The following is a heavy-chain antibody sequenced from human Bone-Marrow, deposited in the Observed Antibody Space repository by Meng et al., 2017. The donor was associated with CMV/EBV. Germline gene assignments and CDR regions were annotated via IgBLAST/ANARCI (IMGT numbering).Heavy chain of an antibody. D-gene: IGHD2-2*01. Sequence: KVSCKGSGYSFTSYWIGWVRQMPGKGLEWMGIVYPGDSDTRYSPSFQGQVTISADKSISTAYLQWSSLKASDTAMYYCARDFKEYCSSTSCAKTFDYWGQGTLVTVSS. CDR1: GYSFTSYW. CDR2: VYPGDSDT. CDR3: ARDFKEYCSSTSCAKTFDY. J-gene: IGHJ4*02. V-gene: IGHV5-51*01.